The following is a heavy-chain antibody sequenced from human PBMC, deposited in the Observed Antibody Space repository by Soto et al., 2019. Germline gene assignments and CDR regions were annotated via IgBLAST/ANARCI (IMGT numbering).Heavy chain of an antibody. Sequence: ASVKVSCKASGYTLTSYYMHWVRQAPGQGLEWMGIFNPSGGSTTYAQKFQGRVTMTRDTSRSIVYMELSSLRSDDTAVYYCARARGWRSYYFDYWGQGTLVTVSS. V-gene: IGHV1-46*01. J-gene: IGHJ4*02. CDR3: ARARGWRSYYFDY. CDR1: GYTLTSYY. CDR2: FNPSGGST. D-gene: IGHD2-15*01.